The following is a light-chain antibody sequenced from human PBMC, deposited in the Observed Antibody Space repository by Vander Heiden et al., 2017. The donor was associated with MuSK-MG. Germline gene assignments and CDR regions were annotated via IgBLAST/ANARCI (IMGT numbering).Light chain of an antibody. V-gene: IGKV1-39*01. CDR2: AAS. CDR1: QSISSY. Sequence: DIQMTQSPSSLSASVGDRVTITCRASQSISSYLNWYQQKPGKAPKLLIYAASSLQSGVPSRFSGSGYGTDFTLTISSRQPEDFATYYCQQSYNNPPITFGGGTKVEIK. J-gene: IGKJ4*01. CDR3: QQSYNNPPIT.